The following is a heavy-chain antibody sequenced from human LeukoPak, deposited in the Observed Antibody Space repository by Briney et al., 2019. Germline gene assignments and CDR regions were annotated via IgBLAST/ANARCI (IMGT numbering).Heavy chain of an antibody. CDR1: GGSITSYY. D-gene: IGHD2-2*01. J-gene: IGHJ5*02. CDR3: ARIMGFCSSTTCYPRFDP. CDR2: IYYGGNT. V-gene: IGHV4-59*01. Sequence: NPSETLSLTCTVSGGSITSYYWSWLRQPPGKGPEWIGYIYYGGNTDYNPSLKSRVSMSVDTSKNQFSLKLTSVTAADTAIYYCARIMGFCSSTTCYPRFDPWGQGTLVTVSS.